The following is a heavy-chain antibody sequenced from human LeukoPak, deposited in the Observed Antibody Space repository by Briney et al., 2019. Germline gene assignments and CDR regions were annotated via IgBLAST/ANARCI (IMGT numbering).Heavy chain of an antibody. CDR2: VSGDGGVT. CDR3: ARAKPADFDL. Sequence: GGSLRLSCAASGFTFSNYWIHWVRQVPGKGLVWVSRVSGDGGVTNHADSVKGRFTISRDNAKNTLYLQMNSLRADDMAVYYCARAKPADFDLWGRGTLVTVSS. J-gene: IGHJ2*01. CDR1: GFTFSNYW. V-gene: IGHV3-74*01.